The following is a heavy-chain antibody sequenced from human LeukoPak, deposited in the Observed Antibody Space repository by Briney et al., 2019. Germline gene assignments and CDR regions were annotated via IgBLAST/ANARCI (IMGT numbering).Heavy chain of an antibody. CDR1: GFTFDDYA. D-gene: IGHD6-6*01. V-gene: IGHV3-43D*03. CDR2: ISWDGGGT. CDR3: AREIAALRGGAFDI. J-gene: IGHJ3*02. Sequence: GGSLRLSCAASGFTFDDYAMHWVRQAPGKGLEWVSLISWDGGGTYYADTVKGRFTISRDNAKNSLYLQMNSLRAEDTALYYCAREIAALRGGAFDIWGQGTMVTVSS.